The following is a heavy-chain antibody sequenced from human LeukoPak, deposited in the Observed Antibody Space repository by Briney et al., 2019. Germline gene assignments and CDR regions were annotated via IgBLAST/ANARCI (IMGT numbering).Heavy chain of an antibody. CDR1: GFLFSSFE. CDR3: ARGGYYDILTGVYYYYYYMDV. D-gene: IGHD3-9*01. V-gene: IGHV3-48*03. Sequence: GGSLRLSCAASGFLFSSFEVNWVRQAPGKGLEWVSYISSSGITIYYADSVKGRFTISRDNAKNSLYLQMNSLRAEDTAVYYCARGGYYDILTGVYYYYYYMDVWGKGTTVTVSS. CDR2: ISSSGITI. J-gene: IGHJ6*03.